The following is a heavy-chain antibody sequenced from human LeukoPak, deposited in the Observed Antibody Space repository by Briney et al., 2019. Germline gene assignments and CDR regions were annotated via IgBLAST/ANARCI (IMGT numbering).Heavy chain of an antibody. CDR3: ARSPVQCSSSTCFGFYLDY. Sequence: SETLSLTCTVSGYSISSGYYWGWIRQPPGKGLEWIGSIYHSGSTYYNPSLKSRVTISVDTSKNQFSLKLSSVTAADTAVYSCARSPVQCSSSTCFGFYLDYWGQGTLVIASS. V-gene: IGHV4-38-2*02. J-gene: IGHJ4*02. CDR2: IYHSGST. CDR1: GYSISSGYY. D-gene: IGHD2-2*01.